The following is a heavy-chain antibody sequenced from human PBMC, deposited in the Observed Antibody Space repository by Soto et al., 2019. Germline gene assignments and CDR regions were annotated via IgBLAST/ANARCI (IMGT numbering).Heavy chain of an antibody. J-gene: IGHJ4*02. CDR2: IHYSGGT. V-gene: IGHV4-30-4*01. CDR3: ARVEPDDHSGWGVLAFDN. CDR1: GGSISIANYY. D-gene: IGHD3-22*01. Sequence: QVQLQESGPGLVKPSQTLSLTCTVSGGSISIANYYWSWIRQPPGKGLECIGYIHYSGGTYYSPSLRSPTSISVDTSKNQYSLRLTSVSAADTAVYYCARVEPDDHSGWGVLAFDNWGQGALVTVSS.